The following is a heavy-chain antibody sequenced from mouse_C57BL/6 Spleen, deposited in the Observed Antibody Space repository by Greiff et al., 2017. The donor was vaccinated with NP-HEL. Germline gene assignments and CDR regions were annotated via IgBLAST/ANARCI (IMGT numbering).Heavy chain of an antibody. D-gene: IGHD4-1*01. CDR3: ALGGGFAY. V-gene: IGHV1-82*01. CDR1: GYAFSSSW. J-gene: IGHJ3*01. CDR2: IYPGDGDT. Sequence: VQLQQSGPELVKPGASVKISCKASGYAFSSSWLNWVKQRPGKGLEWIGRIYPGDGDTTYNGKFKGKATLTADKSSSTAYMQLSSLTSEDAAVYFCALGGGFAYWGQGTLVTVSA.